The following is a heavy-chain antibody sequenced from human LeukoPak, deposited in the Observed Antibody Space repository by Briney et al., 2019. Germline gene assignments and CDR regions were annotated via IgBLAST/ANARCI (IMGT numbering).Heavy chain of an antibody. V-gene: IGHV4-59*08. CDR3: ARHLAARLGGARFSDY. D-gene: IGHD2-21*01. CDR1: GGSISGFY. CDR2: INNSGST. J-gene: IGHJ4*02. Sequence: SETLSLTCTVSGGSISGFYWSWIRQPPGKGLEWIGYINNSGSTNYNPSLKSRVTISVDTSRNQLSLKLSSVTAADTAVYYCARHLAARLGGARFSDYWGQGTLVTVSS.